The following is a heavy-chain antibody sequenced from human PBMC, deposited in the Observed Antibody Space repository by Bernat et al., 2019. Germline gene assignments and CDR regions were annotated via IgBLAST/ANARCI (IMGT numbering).Heavy chain of an antibody. V-gene: IGHV3-30-3*01. J-gene: IGHJ6*02. CDR2: ISYDGSNK. D-gene: IGHD3-3*01. CDR1: GFTFSSYA. Sequence: QVQLVESGGVVVQPGRSLRLSCAASGFTFSSYAMHWVRQAPGKGLEWVAVISYDGSNKYYADSVEGRFTISRDNSKNTLYLQMNSLRAEDTAVYYCARDLGVVGWSNHAPYYYYGMDVWGQGTTVTVSS. CDR3: ARDLGVVGWSNHAPYYYYGMDV.